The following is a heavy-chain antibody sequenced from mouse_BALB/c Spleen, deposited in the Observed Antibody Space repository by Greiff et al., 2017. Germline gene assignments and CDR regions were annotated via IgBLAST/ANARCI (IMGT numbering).Heavy chain of an antibody. V-gene: IGHV5-6-5*01. Sequence: EVMLVESGGGLVKPGGSLKLSCAASGFTFSSYAMSWVRQTPEKRLEWVASISSGGSTYYPDSVKGRFTISRDNARNILYLQMSSLRSEDTAMYYCARGNGNLYYFDYWGQGTTLTVSS. CDR1: GFTFSSYA. CDR2: ISSGGST. CDR3: ARGNGNLYYFDY. J-gene: IGHJ2*01. D-gene: IGHD2-1*01.